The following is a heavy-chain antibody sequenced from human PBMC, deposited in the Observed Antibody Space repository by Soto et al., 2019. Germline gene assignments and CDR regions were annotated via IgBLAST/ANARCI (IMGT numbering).Heavy chain of an antibody. J-gene: IGHJ6*02. CDR2: IIPIFRKP. D-gene: IGHD1-1*01. CDR1: GGTFSTSA. V-gene: IGHV1-69*12. CDR3: ARDKDRQQVGENYYYILDV. Sequence: QVQLEQSGAEVKKPGSSVKVSCKASGGTFSTSAISWVRQAPGQGLEWMGGIIPIFRKPAYAQKFQGRVTITADESTSTAYMELSALRSDDTAVYYCARDKDRQQVGENYYYILDVWGQGTTVTVSS.